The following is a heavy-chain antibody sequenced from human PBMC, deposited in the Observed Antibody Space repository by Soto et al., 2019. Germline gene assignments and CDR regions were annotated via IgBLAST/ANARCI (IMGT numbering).Heavy chain of an antibody. J-gene: IGHJ1*01. CDR2: ISYDGSNK. CDR3: ARDYLSVGSWPAEYFQH. V-gene: IGHV3-30-3*01. D-gene: IGHD6-13*01. CDR1: GFTFSSYA. Sequence: QVQLVESGGGVVQPGRSLRLSCAASGFTFSSYAMHWVRQAPGKGLEWVAVISYDGSNKYYADSVKGRFTISRDNSKNTLYLQMNSLRAEDTAVYYCARDYLSVGSWPAEYFQHWGQGTLVTVSS.